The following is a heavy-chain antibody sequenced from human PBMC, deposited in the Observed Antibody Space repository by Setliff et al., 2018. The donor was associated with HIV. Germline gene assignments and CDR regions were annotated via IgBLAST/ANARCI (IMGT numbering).Heavy chain of an antibody. Sequence: PSETLSLTCTVSGDSTSSNNYYWSWIRQPAGKGLEWIGRIYTSGSTNYNPSLKSRVTISVDTSKNQFSLKLSSVTAADTAVYYCARGERDYGQQDAFDIWGQGTMVTVSS. CDR2: IYTSGST. V-gene: IGHV4-61*02. D-gene: IGHD4-17*01. J-gene: IGHJ3*02. CDR1: GDSTSSNNYY. CDR3: ARGERDYGQQDAFDI.